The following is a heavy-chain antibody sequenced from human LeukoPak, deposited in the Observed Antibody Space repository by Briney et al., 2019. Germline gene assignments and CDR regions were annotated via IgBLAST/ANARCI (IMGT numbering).Heavy chain of an antibody. Sequence: GESLKISCKGSGYSFTSYWIGWVRQMPGKGLDWMGIIYPGDSDSRYSPSFQGQVTISADKSISTAYLQWSSLKASDTAMYYCARRLTNWESRGAFDIWGQGTMVTVSS. V-gene: IGHV5-51*01. CDR1: GYSFTSYW. CDR3: ARRLTNWESRGAFDI. J-gene: IGHJ3*02. D-gene: IGHD7-27*01. CDR2: IYPGDSDS.